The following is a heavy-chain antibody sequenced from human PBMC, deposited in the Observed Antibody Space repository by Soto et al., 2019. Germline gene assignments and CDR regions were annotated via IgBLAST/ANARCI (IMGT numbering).Heavy chain of an antibody. J-gene: IGHJ5*02. D-gene: IGHD2-8*01. V-gene: IGHV4-34*01. CDR3: ARTMVYASYNWLDP. Sequence: SETLSLTCAVYGGSFSGYYWSWIRQPPGKGLEWIGEINHSGSTNYNPSLKSRVTISVDTSKNQFSLKLSSVTAADTAVYYCARTMVYASYNWLDPWGQGTLVTVSS. CDR1: GGSFSGYY. CDR2: INHSGST.